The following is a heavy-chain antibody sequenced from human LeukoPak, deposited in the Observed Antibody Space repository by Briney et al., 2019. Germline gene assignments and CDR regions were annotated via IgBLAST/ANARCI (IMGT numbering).Heavy chain of an antibody. CDR1: GFTFSSYS. V-gene: IGHV3-21*01. J-gene: IGHJ4*02. D-gene: IGHD3-10*01. Sequence: GGSLRLSCAASGFTFSSYSMNWVRQAPGKGLEWVSSNSGSSSYIYYADSVKGRFTISRDNSKNTLYLQMNSLRAEDTAVYYCAVQGVVSSDYWGQGTLVTVSS. CDR3: AVQGVVSSDY. CDR2: NSGSSSYI.